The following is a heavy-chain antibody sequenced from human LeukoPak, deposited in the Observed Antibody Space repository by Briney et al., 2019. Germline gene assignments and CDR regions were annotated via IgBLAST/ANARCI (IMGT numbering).Heavy chain of an antibody. V-gene: IGHV4-59*01. CDR3: ARDRTDIVVVVAASFDY. D-gene: IGHD2-15*01. CDR2: IYYSGST. Sequence: SETLSLTCTVSGGSISSYYWSWNRQPPGKGLEWIGYIYYSGSTNYNPSLKSRVTISVDTSKNQFSLKLSSVTAADTAVYYCARDRTDIVVVVAASFDYWGQGTLVTVSS. J-gene: IGHJ4*02. CDR1: GGSISSYY.